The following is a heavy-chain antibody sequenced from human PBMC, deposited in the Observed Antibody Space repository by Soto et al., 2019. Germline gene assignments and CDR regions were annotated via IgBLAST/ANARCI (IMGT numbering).Heavy chain of an antibody. CDR2: ISAYNGNT. CDR3: ARGKQLLSGVYYYYGMDV. CDR1: GYTFTSYG. J-gene: IGHJ6*02. Sequence: ASVNVSCKPSGYTFTSYGMSWVRQAPGQGLEWMGWISAYNGNTNYAQKLQGRVTMTTDTSTSTAYMELRSLRSDDTAVYYCARGKQLLSGVYYYYGMDVWGQGTTVTVPS. D-gene: IGHD6-6*01. V-gene: IGHV1-18*01.